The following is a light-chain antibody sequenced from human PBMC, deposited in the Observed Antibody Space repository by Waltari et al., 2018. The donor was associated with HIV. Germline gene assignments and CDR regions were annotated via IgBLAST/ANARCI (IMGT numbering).Light chain of an antibody. CDR3: EQYESNPET. CDR1: QSISTW. V-gene: IGKV1-5*03. CDR2: RAS. Sequence: DIQMTQSPSTLSAFVGDRVSVPCRASQSISTWLALYQQKPGRAPKLLIFRASSLQNRASSRITGSGSGTEFTLTISSLQPDDFATYDCEQYESNPETLGQGTKVEI. J-gene: IGKJ1*01.